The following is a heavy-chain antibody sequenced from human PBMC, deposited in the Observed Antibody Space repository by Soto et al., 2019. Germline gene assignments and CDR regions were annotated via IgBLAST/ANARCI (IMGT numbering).Heavy chain of an antibody. D-gene: IGHD2-15*01. CDR3: AKDGRYCSGGSCQFYYYYYYMDV. V-gene: IGHV3-23*01. J-gene: IGHJ6*03. CDR1: GFTFNTYA. CDR2: TRGSGGAT. Sequence: PGGSLRLSCAASGFTFNTYAVTWVRQAPGKGLEWVSITRGSGGATDYADSVKGRFAISRDNSKNTLYLQMNSLRAEDTAVYYCAKDGRYCSGGSCQFYYYYYYMDVWGKGTTVTV.